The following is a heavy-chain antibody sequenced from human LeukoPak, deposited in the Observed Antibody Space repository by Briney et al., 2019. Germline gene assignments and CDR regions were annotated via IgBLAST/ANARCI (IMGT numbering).Heavy chain of an antibody. CDR3: ARTAVVTLHPFGFYYMDV. Sequence: ASVKVSCKASGGTFSNYAFSWVRQAPGQGLEWVGGLIPISNTARYSQKFQDRVTLSADNPTNTAHMELNSLRSEDTAVYFCARTAVVTLHPFGFYYMDVWGQGTTVTVSS. V-gene: IGHV1-69*06. CDR2: LIPISNTA. J-gene: IGHJ6*03. CDR1: GGTFSNYA. D-gene: IGHD4-23*01.